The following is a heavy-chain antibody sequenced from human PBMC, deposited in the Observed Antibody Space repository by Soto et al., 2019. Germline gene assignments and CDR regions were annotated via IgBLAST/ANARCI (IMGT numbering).Heavy chain of an antibody. J-gene: IGHJ4*02. V-gene: IGHV4-59*01. CDR2: IYYSGST. Sequence: QVQLQESGPGLVKPSETLSLTCTVSGGSISSYYWSWIRQPPGKGLEWIGNIYYSGSTNYNPSLKSRVTISVDTSKNQFSLKLSSVTAADTAVYYCARVRVYYDGTYYFDYWGQGTLVTVSS. D-gene: IGHD2-8*01. CDR1: GGSISSYY. CDR3: ARVRVYYDGTYYFDY.